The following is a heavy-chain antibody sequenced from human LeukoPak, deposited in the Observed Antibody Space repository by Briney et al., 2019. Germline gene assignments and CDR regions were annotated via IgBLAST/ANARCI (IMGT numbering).Heavy chain of an antibody. D-gene: IGHD3-10*01. CDR1: GGSISSGDYY. V-gene: IGHV4-30-4*01. CDR2: IYYSGST. J-gene: IGHJ5*02. CDR3: ASERGSNWFDP. Sequence: SETLSLTCTVSGGSISSGDYYWSWIRQPPGKGLEWIGYIYYSGSTYYNPSLKSRVTISVDTSKNQSSLKLSSVTAADTAVYYCASERGSNWFDPWGQGTLVTVSS.